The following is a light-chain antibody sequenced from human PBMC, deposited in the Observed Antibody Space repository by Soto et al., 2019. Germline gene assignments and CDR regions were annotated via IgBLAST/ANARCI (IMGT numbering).Light chain of an antibody. V-gene: IGLV2-11*01. J-gene: IGLJ2*01. CDR1: SSDVGGYNY. CDR3: CSYAGSYTVV. CDR2: DVS. Sequence: QSALTQPRSVSGSPGQSVTISCTGTSSDVGGYNYFSWYQQHPGKAPKLMIYDVSKRPSGVPDRFSGSKSGNTASLTISGLQAEDEDDYYCCSYAGSYTVVFGGGTKLTVL.